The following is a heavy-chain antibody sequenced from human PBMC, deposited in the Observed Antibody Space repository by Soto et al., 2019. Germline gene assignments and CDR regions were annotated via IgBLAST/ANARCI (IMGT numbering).Heavy chain of an antibody. V-gene: IGHV3-33*01. Sequence: QVQLVESGGGVVQPGRSLRLSCAASGFTFSSYGMHWVRQAPGKGLEWVAVIWYDGSNKYYADSVKGRFTISRDNSKNTLYLQMNSLRAEDTAVYYCARANYYYDSSEFHYGMDVWGQGTTVTVSS. CDR2: IWYDGSNK. D-gene: IGHD3-22*01. CDR3: ARANYYYDSSEFHYGMDV. J-gene: IGHJ6*02. CDR1: GFTFSSYG.